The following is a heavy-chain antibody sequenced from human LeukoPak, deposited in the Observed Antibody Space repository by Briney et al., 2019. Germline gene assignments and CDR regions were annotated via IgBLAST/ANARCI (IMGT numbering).Heavy chain of an antibody. D-gene: IGHD7-27*01. CDR3: TILLWGSHGMDA. CDR1: GFTFSNYW. V-gene: IGHV3-74*01. Sequence: GGSLRLSCAASGFTFSNYWMHWVRLAPGKGLVSVSRISTDGSRTDYADSVKGRFTISRDNAKHTLDLQMNSLRAEDTAVYYCTILLWGSHGMDAWGQGTTVTVSS. CDR2: ISTDGSRT. J-gene: IGHJ6*02.